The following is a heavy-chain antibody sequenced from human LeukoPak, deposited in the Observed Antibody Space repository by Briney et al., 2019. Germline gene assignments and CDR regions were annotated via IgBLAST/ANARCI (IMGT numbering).Heavy chain of an antibody. CDR2: IKQDGGEK. V-gene: IGHV3-7*01. Sequence: GGALMLACAASGFTFSSDWMSWVRRAPGRGLEWVANIKQDGGEKYYVESVKGRFTISRDNVKNSLYLQMNSLRVEDAAVYYCARELFGAIYDYWGQGTLVTVSS. CDR3: ARELFGAIYDY. J-gene: IGHJ4*02. CDR1: GFTFSSDW. D-gene: IGHD3-10*02.